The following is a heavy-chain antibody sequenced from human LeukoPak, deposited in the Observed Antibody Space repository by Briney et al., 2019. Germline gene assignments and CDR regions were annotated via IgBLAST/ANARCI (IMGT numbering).Heavy chain of an antibody. CDR2: ISASGGST. D-gene: IGHD4-23*01. V-gene: IGHV3-23*01. CDR1: GFTFSSYA. J-gene: IGHJ4*02. CDR3: AKRSDYSGNSNYFDY. Sequence: GGSLRLSCAASGFTFSSYAMSWVRQAPGKGLEWVSAISASGGSTFYADSVKGRFTISRDNSKNTLYLQMNSLRAEDTALYYCAKRSDYSGNSNYFDYWGQGTVVTVSS.